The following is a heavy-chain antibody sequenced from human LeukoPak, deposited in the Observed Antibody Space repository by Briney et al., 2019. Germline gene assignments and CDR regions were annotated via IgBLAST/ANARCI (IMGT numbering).Heavy chain of an antibody. D-gene: IGHD3-16*01. CDR1: GFAFSSYW. V-gene: IGHV3-48*04. Sequence: GGSLRLSCAASGFAFSSYWMSWVRQAPRKGLEWVSYISSSGSTIYYADPVKGRFTISRDNAKNSLYLQMNSLRGDDTAVYYCAKDDAWGRYKDWGQGTLVTVSS. CDR2: ISSSGSTI. J-gene: IGHJ1*01. CDR3: AKDDAWGRYKD.